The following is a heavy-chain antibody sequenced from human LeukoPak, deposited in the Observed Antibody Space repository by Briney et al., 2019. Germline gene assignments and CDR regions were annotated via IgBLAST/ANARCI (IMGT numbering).Heavy chain of an antibody. V-gene: IGHV4-59*01. CDR3: ARGTDSRGRQGVGAFDI. CDR1: GGSISSYY. CDR2: IYYSGST. J-gene: IGHJ3*02. D-gene: IGHD6-19*01. Sequence: SETLSLTCTVSGGSISSYYWSWIRQPPGRGLEWIGYIYYSGSTNYNPSLKSRVTISVDTSKNQFSLKLSSVTAADTAVYYCARGTDSRGRQGVGAFDIWRQGTMVTVST.